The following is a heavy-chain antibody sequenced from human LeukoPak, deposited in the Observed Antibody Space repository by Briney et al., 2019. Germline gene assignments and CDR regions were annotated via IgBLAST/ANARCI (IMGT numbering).Heavy chain of an antibody. Sequence: PPGGSLRLSCSAFGFTFSSYGMHWVRQAPGKGLELVAVISYDGSNKYYAYSVKGRFTISRDNSKNTLYLQMNSLRAEDTAVYYCAKDRVVGATTGLSQHWGQGTLVAVPS. V-gene: IGHV3-30*18. J-gene: IGHJ1*01. CDR2: ISYDGSNK. D-gene: IGHD1-26*01. CDR1: GFTFSSYG. CDR3: AKDRVVGATTGLSQH.